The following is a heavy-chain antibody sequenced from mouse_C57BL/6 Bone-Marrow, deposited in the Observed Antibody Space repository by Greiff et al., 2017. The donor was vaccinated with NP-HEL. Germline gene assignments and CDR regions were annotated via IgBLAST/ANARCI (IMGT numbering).Heavy chain of an antibody. CDR2: ISDGGSYT. CDR3: AREGFITTVVGYFDY. Sequence: EVMLVESGGGLVKPGGSLKLSCAASGFTFSSYAMSWVRQTPEKRLEWVATISDGGSYTYYPDNVKGRFTISRDNAKNNLYLQMSHLKSEDTAMYYCAREGFITTVVGYFDYWGQGTTLTVSS. CDR1: GFTFSSYA. J-gene: IGHJ2*01. V-gene: IGHV5-4*01. D-gene: IGHD1-1*01.